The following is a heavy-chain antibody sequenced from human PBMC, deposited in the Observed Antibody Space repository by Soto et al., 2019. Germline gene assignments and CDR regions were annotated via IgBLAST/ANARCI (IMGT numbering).Heavy chain of an antibody. J-gene: IGHJ6*02. CDR3: ARSGIYDYYGMDV. V-gene: IGHV5-10-1*01. D-gene: IGHD6-13*01. CDR2: IDPSDSYT. Sequence: GESLKNSCQGSGDNFTGYWSSLVRQMPGKGLEWMGRIDPSDSYTNYSPSFQGHVTISADKSISTAYLQWSSLKASDTAMYYCARSGIYDYYGMDVWGQGTTVTVSS. CDR1: GDNFTGYW.